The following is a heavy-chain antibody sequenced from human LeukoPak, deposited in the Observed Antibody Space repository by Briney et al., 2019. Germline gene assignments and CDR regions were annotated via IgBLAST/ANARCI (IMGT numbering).Heavy chain of an antibody. J-gene: IGHJ4*02. CDR1: GFTFSSYV. CDR2: MSWSGSTI. D-gene: IGHD1-26*01. Sequence: QPGGSLRLSFATSGFTFSSYVMNRVRQTPLLQLQYVSYMSWSGSTIHNADSVKGRFTISRDNAKNSLYLQMNSLRAEDTAVYYCARGDSGSYYFDYWGQGTLVTVSS. V-gene: IGHV3-48*03. CDR3: ARGDSGSYYFDY.